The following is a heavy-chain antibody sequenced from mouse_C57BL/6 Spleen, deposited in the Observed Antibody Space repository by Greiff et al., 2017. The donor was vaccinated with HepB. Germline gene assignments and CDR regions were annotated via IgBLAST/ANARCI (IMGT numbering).Heavy chain of an antibody. CDR3: ARSYDYDGDWFAY. CDR2: IHPNSGST. D-gene: IGHD2-4*01. V-gene: IGHV1-64*01. Sequence: QVQLQQPGAELVKPGASVKLSCKASGYTFTSYWMHWVKQRPGQGLEWIGMIHPNSGSTNYNEKFESKATLTVDKSSSTAYMQLSSLTSEDSAVYYCARSYDYDGDWFAYWGQGTLVTVSA. J-gene: IGHJ3*01. CDR1: GYTFTSYW.